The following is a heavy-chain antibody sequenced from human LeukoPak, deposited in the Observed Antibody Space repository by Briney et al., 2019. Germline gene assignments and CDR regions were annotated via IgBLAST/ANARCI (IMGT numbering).Heavy chain of an antibody. D-gene: IGHD1-26*01. CDR1: GFTFSSYG. J-gene: IGHJ3*01. Sequence: GGSLRLPCAASGFTFSSYGMGWGRQAPGKGLESLASITGSGATTYHADSVRGRFTSSRDNSKNTLYLQMNSLRGDDTAVYYCARDWLIGGDREAFDFWGQGTMVSVAP. CDR2: ITGSGATT. CDR3: ARDWLIGGDREAFDF. V-gene: IGHV3-23*01.